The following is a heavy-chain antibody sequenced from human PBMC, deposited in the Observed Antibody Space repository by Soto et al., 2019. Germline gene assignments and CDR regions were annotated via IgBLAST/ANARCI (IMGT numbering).Heavy chain of an antibody. CDR2: IKQDGSEK. D-gene: IGHD2-2*01. Sequence: EVQLVESGGGLVQSGGSLRLSCAASGFTFSSYWMSWVRQGPGKGPEWVANIKQDGSEKYYVDSVKGRFTISRDKAKNSLYLQMTSLRAEDTAVYHCAKSLSAIPGDSWGQGTLVTVSS. CDR3: AKSLSAIPGDS. CDR1: GFTFSSYW. V-gene: IGHV3-7*05. J-gene: IGHJ4*02.